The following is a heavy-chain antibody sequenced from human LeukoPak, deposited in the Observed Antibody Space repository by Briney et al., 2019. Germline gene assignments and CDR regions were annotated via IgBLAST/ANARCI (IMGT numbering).Heavy chain of an antibody. CDR3: ARSLLSTGDLGD. CDR2: INPNSGGT. CDR1: GYTFTGYY. V-gene: IGHV1-2*06. J-gene: IGHJ4*02. Sequence: ASVKVSCKASGYTFTGYYMHWVRQAPGQGLEWMGRINPNSGGTNYAQKFQGRVTMTRDTSISTAYMELSRLRSDDRAVYYCARSLLSTGDLGDWGQGTLVTVSS. D-gene: IGHD7-27*01.